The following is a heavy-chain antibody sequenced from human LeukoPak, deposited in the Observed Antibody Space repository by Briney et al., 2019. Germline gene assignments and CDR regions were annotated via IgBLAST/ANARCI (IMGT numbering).Heavy chain of an antibody. CDR2: INPKNGDT. V-gene: IGHV1-2*06. D-gene: IGHD6-19*01. Sequence: ASVTVSCKASGYTFTGYYIHWVRQAPGQGLEWMGRINPKNGDTSYAQKFQGRVTMTRDTSISTAYMELSSLTSDDTAVYYCARDAAVAGDYWGQGTLVTVSS. CDR1: GYTFTGYY. J-gene: IGHJ4*02. CDR3: ARDAAVAGDY.